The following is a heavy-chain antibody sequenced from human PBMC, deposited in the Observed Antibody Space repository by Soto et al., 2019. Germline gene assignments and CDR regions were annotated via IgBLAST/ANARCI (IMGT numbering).Heavy chain of an antibody. D-gene: IGHD3-22*01. J-gene: IGHJ4*02. CDR1: GGSINSGDHY. CDR3: AREEALIVVPTGGIDYSFDS. Sequence: PSETLSLTCTVSGGSINSGDHYWSWLRQPPGKGLEWIGYIYYSGSTYYNPSLKSRLAISIDTSKNQFSLTLTSVTAADTAVYYCAREEALIVVPTGGIDYSFDSWGQGTLVTVPQ. CDR2: IYYSGST. V-gene: IGHV4-30-4*01.